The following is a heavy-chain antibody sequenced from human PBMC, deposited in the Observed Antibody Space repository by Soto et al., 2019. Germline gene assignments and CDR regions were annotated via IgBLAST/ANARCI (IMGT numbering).Heavy chain of an antibody. CDR1: GGAFSSYT. Sequence: QVQLVQSGAEVKKPGSSVKVSCEASGGAFSSYTISWVRHAPGQGLEWMGRIIPILGIANYAQKFQGRVTITADKSTSTAYMELSSLRSEDTAVYYCARQSMTTDDAFDIWGQGTMVTVSS. CDR2: IIPILGIA. V-gene: IGHV1-69*02. J-gene: IGHJ3*02. CDR3: ARQSMTTDDAFDI. D-gene: IGHD4-17*01.